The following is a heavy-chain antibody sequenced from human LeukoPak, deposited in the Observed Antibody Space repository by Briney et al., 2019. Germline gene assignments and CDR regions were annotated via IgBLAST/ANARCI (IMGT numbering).Heavy chain of an antibody. D-gene: IGHD5-12*01. CDR1: GGSISSSSYY. J-gene: IGHJ4*02. Sequence: SETLSLTCTVSGGSISSSSYYWGWIRQPPGKGLEWIGSIYYSGSTYYNPSLKSRVTISVDTSKNQFSLKLSSVTAADTAVYYCASIVAALFDYWGQGTLVTVSS. CDR2: IYYSGST. CDR3: ASIVAALFDY. V-gene: IGHV4-39*01.